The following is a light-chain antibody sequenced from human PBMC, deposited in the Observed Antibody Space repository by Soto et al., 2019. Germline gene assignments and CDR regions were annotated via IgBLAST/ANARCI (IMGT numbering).Light chain of an antibody. CDR2: AAS. V-gene: IGKV1-39*01. CDR1: QTISDY. Sequence: DIQMTQSPSSLSASVGDRVTITFRTSQTISDYLNWYQHKPGKAPKLLISAASSLQSGVPSRFSGSGSGTDFTLTISSLQPEDFATYYCQQFHSFPITFGQRTRLEV. J-gene: IGKJ5*01. CDR3: QQFHSFPIT.